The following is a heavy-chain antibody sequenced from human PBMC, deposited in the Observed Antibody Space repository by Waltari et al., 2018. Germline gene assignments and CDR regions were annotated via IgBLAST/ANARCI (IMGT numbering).Heavy chain of an antibody. Sequence: QVQLVQSGAEVKKPGSSVKVSCKASGGTFSSYAISWVRQAPGQGFEWMGGIVPIFGTANYAQKFQCRVTITADESTSTAYMELSSLRSEDTAVYYCATKGYYYDSSGQYGMDVWGQGTTVTVSS. V-gene: IGHV1-69*01. J-gene: IGHJ6*02. CDR2: IVPIFGTA. CDR3: ATKGYYYDSSGQYGMDV. D-gene: IGHD3-22*01. CDR1: GGTFSSYA.